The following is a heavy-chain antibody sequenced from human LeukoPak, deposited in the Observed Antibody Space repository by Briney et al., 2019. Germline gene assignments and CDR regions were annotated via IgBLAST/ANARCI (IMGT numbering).Heavy chain of an antibody. CDR2: ISGSAGST. CDR3: AKADSGSYSHFDY. CDR1: GFTFSTYA. Sequence: GGSLRLSCAASGFTFSTYAVSWVRQAPGKGLEWVSSISGSAGSTYYADSVKGRFTISRDNSKNTLYLQMNSLRAEDTAIYYCAKADSGSYSHFDYWGQGTLVSVST. D-gene: IGHD1-26*01. V-gene: IGHV3-23*01. J-gene: IGHJ4*02.